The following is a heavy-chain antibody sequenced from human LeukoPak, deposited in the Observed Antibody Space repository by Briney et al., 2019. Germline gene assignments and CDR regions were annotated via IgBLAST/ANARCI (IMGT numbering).Heavy chain of an antibody. D-gene: IGHD2-2*01. CDR1: GGSISSYY. J-gene: IGHJ4*02. CDR3: ARDESVRSSTSSFDY. Sequence: SETLSLTCTVSGGSISSYYWSWIRQPAGKGLEWIGRIYTSGSTNYNPSLKSRVTMSVDTSKNQFSLKLSSVTAADTAVYYCARDESVRSSTSSFDYWGQGTLVTVSS. CDR2: IYTSGST. V-gene: IGHV4-4*07.